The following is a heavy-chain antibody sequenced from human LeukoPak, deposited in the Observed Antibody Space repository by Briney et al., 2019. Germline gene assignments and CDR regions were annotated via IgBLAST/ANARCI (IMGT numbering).Heavy chain of an antibody. J-gene: IGHJ3*01. V-gene: IGHV6-1*01. CDR3: ARGGQGDGYSADEAFDF. CDR1: GDSVSGNSTA. CDR2: TYYRSKWYN. Sequence: SQTLSLTCAISGDSVSGNSTAYNWIRQSPSRGLEWLGRTYYRSKWYNDYALSVKSRTTSNPDTSKNQLSLHLSSVTPEDTAVYYCARGGQGDGYSADEAFDFWGQGTMVTVSS. D-gene: IGHD5-24*01.